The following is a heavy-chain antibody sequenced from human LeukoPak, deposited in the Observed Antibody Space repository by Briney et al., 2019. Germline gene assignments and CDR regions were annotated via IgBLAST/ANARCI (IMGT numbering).Heavy chain of an antibody. J-gene: IGHJ4*02. Sequence: SGGSLRLSCAASGFTFSSYGMHWVRQAPGKGLEWVAVISYDGSNKYYADSVKGRFTISRDNSKNTLYLQMNSLRAEDTAVYYCAKGDSSSWYAVGDYWGQGTLVTVSS. V-gene: IGHV3-30*18. D-gene: IGHD6-13*01. CDR1: GFTFSSYG. CDR2: ISYDGSNK. CDR3: AKGDSSSWYAVGDY.